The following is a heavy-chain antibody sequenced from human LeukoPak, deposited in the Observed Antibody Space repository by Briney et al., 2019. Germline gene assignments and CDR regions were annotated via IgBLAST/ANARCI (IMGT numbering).Heavy chain of an antibody. J-gene: IGHJ4*02. Sequence: GGSLRLSCEASGFTFANSGMSWVRQVPGKGLEWLSAINWNGGSVGSAASVQGRFTISRDNSKNMVHLQMTRLKVEDTGVYYCARRTRGPEYWGQGTVVIVSS. CDR2: INWNGGSV. V-gene: IGHV3-20*04. D-gene: IGHD1-7*01. CDR1: GFTFANSG. CDR3: ARRTRGPEY.